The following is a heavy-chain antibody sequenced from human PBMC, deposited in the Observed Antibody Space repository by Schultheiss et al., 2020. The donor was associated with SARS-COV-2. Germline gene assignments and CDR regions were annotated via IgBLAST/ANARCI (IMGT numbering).Heavy chain of an antibody. Sequence: GGSLRLSCAASGFTFSNAWMSWVRQAPGKGLEWVSAISGSGGSTYYADSVKGRFTISRDNSKNTLYLQMNSLRAEDTAVYYCARVTILSKFDPWGQGTLVTVSS. J-gene: IGHJ5*02. CDR1: GFTFSNAW. CDR3: ARVTILSKFDP. V-gene: IGHV3-23*01. D-gene: IGHD3-9*01. CDR2: ISGSGGST.